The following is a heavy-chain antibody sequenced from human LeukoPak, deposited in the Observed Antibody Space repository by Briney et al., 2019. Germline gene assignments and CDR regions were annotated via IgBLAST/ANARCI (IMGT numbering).Heavy chain of an antibody. J-gene: IGHJ4*02. D-gene: IGHD3-16*01. CDR1: GLTFSRNW. V-gene: IGHV3-7*01. CDR2: IKQDGNEK. CDR3: AKDVAPQGGLFDY. Sequence: GGSLRLSCAASGLTFSRNWMSWVRQAPGKGLEWVANIKQDGNEKYYVDSVKGRFTISRDNAKNTLYLQMNSLRAEDTAVYYCAKDVAPQGGLFDYWGQGTLVTVSS.